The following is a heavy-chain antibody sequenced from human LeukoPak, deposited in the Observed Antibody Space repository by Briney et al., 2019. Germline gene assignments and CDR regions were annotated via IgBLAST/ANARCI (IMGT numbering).Heavy chain of an antibody. J-gene: IGHJ4*02. CDR1: GFTVSSNY. V-gene: IGHV3-66*01. Sequence: GGSLRLSCAASGFTVSSNYMSWVRQAPGKGLEWVSVIYGGGGTYYADSVKGRFTISSDISKNTVYLQMNSLRAEDTAVYYCAGGGATSFDYWGQGILVTVSS. CDR2: IYGGGGT. D-gene: IGHD5-12*01. CDR3: AGGGATSFDY.